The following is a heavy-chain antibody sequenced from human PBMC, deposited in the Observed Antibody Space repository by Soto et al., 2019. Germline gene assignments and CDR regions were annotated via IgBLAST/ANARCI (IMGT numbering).Heavy chain of an antibody. CDR1: GFTFSSYE. V-gene: IGHV3-48*03. J-gene: IGHJ6*02. CDR3: AIIALAGTYGMDV. CDR2: ISSSGSTI. Sequence: GGSLRLSCAASGFTFSSYEMNWVRQAPGKGLEWVSYISSSGSTIYYADSVKGRFTISRDNAKNSLYLQMNSLRAEDTAVYYCAIIALAGTYGMDVWGQGTTVTVSS. D-gene: IGHD6-19*01.